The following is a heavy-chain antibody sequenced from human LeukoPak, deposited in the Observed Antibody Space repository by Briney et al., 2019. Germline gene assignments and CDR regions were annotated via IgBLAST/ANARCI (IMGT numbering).Heavy chain of an antibody. J-gene: IGHJ1*01. D-gene: IGHD4-11*01. CDR1: GFTFSHFG. CDR3: EKDAQRGFDYSNSLEY. V-gene: IGHV3-33*06. Sequence: GGSLRLSCAASGFTFSHFGFHWVRQAPGKGLEWVAVIWSDGTNKCYGDSVKGRFIIYRDDSHNTVYLQMNSLRVQDTAIYYCEKDAQRGFDYSNSLEYWGQGSLLTVSS. CDR2: IWSDGTNK.